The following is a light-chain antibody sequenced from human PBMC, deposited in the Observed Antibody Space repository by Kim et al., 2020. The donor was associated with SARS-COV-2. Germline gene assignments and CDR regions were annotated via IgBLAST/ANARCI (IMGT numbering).Light chain of an antibody. CDR2: GAF. J-gene: IGKJ2*01. Sequence: EIVMTQSPATLSVSPGERATLYCRASQSVSSNLAWYQQKPGQAPRLLIYGAFTRATGIPARSSGSGSGTEFTLTINSLRSEDFAVYYCQQYKNWPYSFGQGTKLEI. CDR3: QQYKNWPYS. CDR1: QSVSSN. V-gene: IGKV3-15*01.